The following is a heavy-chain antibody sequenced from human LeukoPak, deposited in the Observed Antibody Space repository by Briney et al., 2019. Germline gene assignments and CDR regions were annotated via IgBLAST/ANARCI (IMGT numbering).Heavy chain of an antibody. CDR3: ASSVPLYYYDSSGYYRGSYYYGMDV. CDR2: INAGNGNT. J-gene: IGHJ6*04. D-gene: IGHD3-22*01. Sequence: ASVTVSCTASGYTFTSYDMHWVRQAPGQRLEWMGWINAGNGNTKYSQQFQGRITITRDTSASTAYMELSSLRSEDTAVYYCASSVPLYYYDSSGYYRGSYYYGMDVWGKGTTVTVSS. CDR1: GYTFTSYD. V-gene: IGHV1-3*01.